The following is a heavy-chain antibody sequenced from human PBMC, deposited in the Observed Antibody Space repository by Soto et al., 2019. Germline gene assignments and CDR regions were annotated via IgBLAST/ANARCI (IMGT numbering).Heavy chain of an antibody. Sequence: QTGGSLRLSCAASGFTFSSYDMHWVRQATGKGLEWVSAIGTAGDTYYPGSVKGRFTISRENAKNSLYLQMNSLRAGDTAVYYCARSGSGWLYYYYGMDVWGQGTTVTVSS. CDR3: ARSGSGWLYYYYGMDV. CDR2: IGTAGDT. V-gene: IGHV3-13*01. D-gene: IGHD6-19*01. J-gene: IGHJ6*02. CDR1: GFTFSSYD.